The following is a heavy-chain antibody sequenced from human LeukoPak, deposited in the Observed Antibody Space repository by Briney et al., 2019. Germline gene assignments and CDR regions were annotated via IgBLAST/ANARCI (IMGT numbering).Heavy chain of an antibody. J-gene: IGHJ4*02. V-gene: IGHV3-66*01. CDR2: IYTGGTT. CDR3: ARDSSSYYFDY. Sequence: GGSLRLSCVASGFTFSSSVMSWVRQAPGKGLEWVSIIYTGGTTHYADSLKDRFLIFRDDSINTLYLQMNSLRAEDTAVYYCARDSSSYYFDYWGQGTLVTVSS. CDR1: GFTFSSSV. D-gene: IGHD6-6*01.